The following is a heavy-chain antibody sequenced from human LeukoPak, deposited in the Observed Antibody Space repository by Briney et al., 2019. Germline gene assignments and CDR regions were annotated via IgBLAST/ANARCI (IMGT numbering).Heavy chain of an antibody. J-gene: IGHJ5*02. CDR1: AFTFSSYG. Sequence: GGSLRLSCAASAFTFSSYGMHWVRQAPGKGLEWVAFISTHGNTTYYADSVKGRFTISRDNSENTLYLQMNSVRPEDKAVYYCAKEYVLFISGWFFDHWGQGTLVTVSS. CDR2: ISTHGNTT. CDR3: AKEYVLFISGWFFDH. D-gene: IGHD3-9*01. V-gene: IGHV3-30*18.